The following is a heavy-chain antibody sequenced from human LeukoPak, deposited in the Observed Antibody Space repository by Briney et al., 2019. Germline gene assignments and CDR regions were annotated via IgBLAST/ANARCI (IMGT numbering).Heavy chain of an antibody. Sequence: ASVKVSCRASGYTFTSYGISWVRQAPGQGLEWMGWISAYNGNTNYAQKLQGRVTMTTDTSTSTAYMELRSLRSDDTAVYYCATVGYSYGLNYFDYWGQGTLVTVSS. CDR3: ATVGYSYGLNYFDY. CDR2: ISAYNGNT. D-gene: IGHD5-18*01. V-gene: IGHV1-18*01. CDR1: GYTFTSYG. J-gene: IGHJ4*02.